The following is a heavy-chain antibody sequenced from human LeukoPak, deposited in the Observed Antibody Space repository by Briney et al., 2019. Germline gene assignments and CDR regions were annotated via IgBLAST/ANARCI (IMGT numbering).Heavy chain of an antibody. V-gene: IGHV4-39*07. Sequence: SETLSLTCTVSGGSISSSPYYWGWIRQPPGKGLEWIGSIYYSGTTHYNPSLESRVTISVDSSKNQFSLNLTSVTAADTAVYYCAREYYYDSTISDWFDPWGQGTLVTVSS. CDR3: AREYYYDSTISDWFDP. D-gene: IGHD3-22*01. CDR2: IYYSGTT. J-gene: IGHJ5*02. CDR1: GGSISSSPYY.